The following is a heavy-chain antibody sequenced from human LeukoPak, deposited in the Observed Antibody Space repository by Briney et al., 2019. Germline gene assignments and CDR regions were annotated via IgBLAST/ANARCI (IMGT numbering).Heavy chain of an antibody. CDR1: GFSFTDYP. J-gene: IGHJ3*02. D-gene: IGHD3-9*01. CDR2: IRTTAEGAKYA. CDR3: TRDLLTGDLDEVFDI. V-gene: IGHV3-48*02. Sequence: PGGSLRLSCATSGFSFTDYPMNWVRQAPGKGLEWISNIRTTAEGAKYAYYADSVKGRVTISRDNAKNSLFLQMNSLRDEDTAVYYCTRDLLTGDLDEVFDIWGQGTMVTVSS.